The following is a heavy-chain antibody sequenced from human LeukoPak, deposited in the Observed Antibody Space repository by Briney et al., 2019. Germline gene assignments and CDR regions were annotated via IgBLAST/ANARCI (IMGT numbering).Heavy chain of an antibody. Sequence: GGSLRLSCAASGFTLSSYGMHWVRQAPGKGLEWVAVISYDGSNKYYADSVKGRFTISRDNSKNTLYLQMSSLRADDTAVYYCSKKGQSEDYGKPGWGQGTLVTVSS. D-gene: IGHD4-17*01. CDR2: ISYDGSNK. V-gene: IGHV3-30*18. CDR1: GFTLSSYG. CDR3: SKKGQSEDYGKPG. J-gene: IGHJ4*02.